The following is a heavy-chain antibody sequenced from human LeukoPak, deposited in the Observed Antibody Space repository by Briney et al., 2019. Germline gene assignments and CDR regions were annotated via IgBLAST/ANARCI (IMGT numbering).Heavy chain of an antibody. CDR2: IIHILGVA. Sequence: SVKVSCKASGGTFSRYAISWVRQAPGQGLEWMGRIIHILGVANYAQKFQGRVTITADKSTSTAYMELSSLRSEDTAVYYCARDWAGGSGRFDYWGQGTLVTVSS. D-gene: IGHD1-26*01. V-gene: IGHV1-69*04. CDR1: GGTFSRYA. CDR3: ARDWAGGSGRFDY. J-gene: IGHJ4*02.